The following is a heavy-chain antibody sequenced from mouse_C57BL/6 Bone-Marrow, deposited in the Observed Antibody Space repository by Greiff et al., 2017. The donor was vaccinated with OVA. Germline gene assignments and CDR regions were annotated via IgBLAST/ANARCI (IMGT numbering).Heavy chain of an antibody. CDR1: GYAFTNYF. Sequence: VQLQQSGAELVRPGTSVKVSCKASGYAFTNYFIEWVKQRPGKGLEWIGVINPGSGGTNYNEKFKGRATLSADKSSSTASMQLSSLTSNDSAVYFCASPIYYVYDRGFAYWGQGTLVTVSA. D-gene: IGHD2-2*01. CDR3: ASPIYYVYDRGFAY. V-gene: IGHV1-54*01. J-gene: IGHJ3*01. CDR2: INPGSGGT.